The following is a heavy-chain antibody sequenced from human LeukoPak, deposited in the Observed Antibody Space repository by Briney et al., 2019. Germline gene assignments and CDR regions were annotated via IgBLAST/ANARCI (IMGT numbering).Heavy chain of an antibody. J-gene: IGHJ6*03. V-gene: IGHV3-21*01. CDR3: ARAPTDIVVVPAANPGGYYYYMDV. Sequence: PGGSLRLSCAASGFTFSSYSMNWVRQAPGKGLEWVSSISSSSSYIYYADSVKGRFTISRDNAKNSLYLQMNSLRAEDTAVYYCARAPTDIVVVPAANPGGYYYYMDVWGKGTTVTVSS. D-gene: IGHD2-2*01. CDR1: GFTFSSYS. CDR2: ISSSSSYI.